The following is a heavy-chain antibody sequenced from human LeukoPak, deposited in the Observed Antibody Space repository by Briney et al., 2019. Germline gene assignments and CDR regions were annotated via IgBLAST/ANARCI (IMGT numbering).Heavy chain of an antibody. CDR2: ISSSSYI. V-gene: IGHV3-21*01. J-gene: IGHJ3*02. Sequence: GGSLRLSCAASGFTFNSYSINWVRQAPGKGLEWVSSISSSSYIYYADSVKGRFTISRDNAKNSLYLQMNSLRAEDTAVYYCATRSCGGDCYSGINAFDIWGQGTMVTVSS. CDR1: GFTFNSYS. CDR3: ATRSCGGDCYSGINAFDI. D-gene: IGHD2-21*02.